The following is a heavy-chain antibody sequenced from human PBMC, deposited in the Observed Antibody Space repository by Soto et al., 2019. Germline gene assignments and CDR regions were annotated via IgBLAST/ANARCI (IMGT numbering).Heavy chain of an antibody. V-gene: IGHV4-31*03. CDR1: GASISSGDYY. CDR2: IHSSGSP. D-gene: IGHD6-13*01. J-gene: IGHJ4*02. Sequence: SETLSLTCTVSGASISSGDYYWSWIRQHPGKGLEWIGYIHSSGSPFYNPSLKSRVSISVDTSKKQFSLNLKSVTAADSAVYYCERNLTAATSEVVFDYRGQGTPVTVSS. CDR3: ERNLTAATSEVVFDY.